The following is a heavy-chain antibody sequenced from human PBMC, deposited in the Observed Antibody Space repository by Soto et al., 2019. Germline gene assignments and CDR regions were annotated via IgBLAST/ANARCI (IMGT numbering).Heavy chain of an antibody. D-gene: IGHD6-6*01. CDR3: ARRARPGFYSMDV. V-gene: IGHV3-64*01. CDR1: GFTLSGYA. CDR2: ISSNGVGT. Sequence: EVQLAESGGGLAQPGGSLRLSCAASGFTLSGYAMDWVRQAPGKGLEYVSGISSNGVGTYYANSVQGRFTISRDNSKNTVDIQMGSLRPEDMAVYYCARRARPGFYSMDVWGKGTTVTVSS. J-gene: IGHJ6*03.